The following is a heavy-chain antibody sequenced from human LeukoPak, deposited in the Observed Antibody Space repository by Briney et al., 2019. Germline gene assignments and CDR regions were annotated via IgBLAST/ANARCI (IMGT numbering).Heavy chain of an antibody. Sequence: GASVKVSCKASGYTFTSYYMHWVRQAPGQGLEWMGWINPNSGGTNYAQKFQGRVTMTRNTSISTAYMELSSLRSEDTAVYYCARGPMGAQWLVHGTWFDPWGQGTLVTVSS. V-gene: IGHV1-2*02. CDR3: ARGPMGAQWLVHGTWFDP. J-gene: IGHJ5*02. CDR1: GYTFTSYY. CDR2: INPNSGGT. D-gene: IGHD6-19*01.